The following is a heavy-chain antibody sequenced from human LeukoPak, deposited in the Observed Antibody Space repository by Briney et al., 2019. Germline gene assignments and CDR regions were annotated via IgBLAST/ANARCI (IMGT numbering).Heavy chain of an antibody. J-gene: IGHJ6*02. D-gene: IGHD3-10*01. Sequence: GGSLRLSCAASGFTFSSYAMSWVRQAPGKGLEGVSAISGSGGSTYYADSVKGRFTISRDNSKNTLYLQMNSLRAEDTAVYYCANDPVLSSGELLDERDYYYYGMDVWGQGTTVTVSS. V-gene: IGHV3-23*01. CDR2: ISGSGGST. CDR3: ANDPVLSSGELLDERDYYYYGMDV. CDR1: GFTFSSYA.